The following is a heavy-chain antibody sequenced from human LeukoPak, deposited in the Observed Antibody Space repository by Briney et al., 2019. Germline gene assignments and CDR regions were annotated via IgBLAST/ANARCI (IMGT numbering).Heavy chain of an antibody. Sequence: ASVKVSCKASGGTFSSYAISWVRQAPGQGLEWMGWINPNSGGTNYAQKFQGRVTMTRDTSISTAYMELSRLRSDDTAVYYCARDPNWGLDYWGQGTLVTVSS. V-gene: IGHV1-2*02. CDR2: INPNSGGT. J-gene: IGHJ4*02. CDR1: GGTFSSYA. D-gene: IGHD7-27*01. CDR3: ARDPNWGLDY.